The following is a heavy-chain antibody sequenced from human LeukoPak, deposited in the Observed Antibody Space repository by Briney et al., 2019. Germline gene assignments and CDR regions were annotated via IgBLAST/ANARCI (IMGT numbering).Heavy chain of an antibody. V-gene: IGHV3-74*01. D-gene: IGHD1-26*01. CDR1: GFTFSSYW. J-gene: IGHJ5*02. CDR2: INTDGSST. CDR3: ARDGGSYLGPFDP. Sequence: GGSLRLSCAASGFTFSSYWMHWVRQAPGKGLVWVSRINTDGSSTSYADSVKGRFTISRDNAKNTLYLQMNSLRAEDTAVYYCARDGGSYLGPFDPWGQGTLVTVSS.